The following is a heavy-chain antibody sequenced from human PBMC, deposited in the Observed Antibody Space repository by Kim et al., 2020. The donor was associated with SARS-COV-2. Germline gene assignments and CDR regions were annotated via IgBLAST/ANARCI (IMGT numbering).Heavy chain of an antibody. J-gene: IGHJ3*02. CDR3: ARSRKDTAMVMDPGAFDI. V-gene: IGHV5-51*01. CDR1: GYSFTSYW. D-gene: IGHD5-18*01. Sequence: GESLKISCKGSGYSFTSYWIGWVRQMPGKGLEWMGIIYPGDSDTRYSPSFQGQVTISADKSISTAYLQWSSLKASDTAMYYCARSRKDTAMVMDPGAFDIWGQGTMVTVSS. CDR2: IYPGDSDT.